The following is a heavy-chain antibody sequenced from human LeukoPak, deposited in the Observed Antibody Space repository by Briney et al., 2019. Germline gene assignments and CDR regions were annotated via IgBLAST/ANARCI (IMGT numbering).Heavy chain of an antibody. CDR3: ARGPYYEFWSGFPAAPSMWFDP. Sequence: GASVKVSCKASGYTFTSYGISWVRQAPGQGLEWMGWISAYNGNTNYAQKLQGRVTMTTDTSTSTAYMELRSLRSDDTAVYYCARGPYYEFWSGFPAAPSMWFDPWGQGTLVTVSS. CDR1: GYTFTSYG. J-gene: IGHJ5*02. D-gene: IGHD3-3*01. CDR2: ISAYNGNT. V-gene: IGHV1-18*01.